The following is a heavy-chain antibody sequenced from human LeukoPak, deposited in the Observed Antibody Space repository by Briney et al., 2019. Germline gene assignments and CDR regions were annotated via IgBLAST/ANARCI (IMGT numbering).Heavy chain of an antibody. CDR3: AKDGRQQLVPGDY. Sequence: PGGSLRLSCAASGFTFSSYGMHWARQAPGKGLEWVAVISYDGSNKYYADSVKGRFTISRDNSKNTLYLQMNSLRAEDTAVYYCAKDGRQQLVPGDYWGQGTLVTVSS. CDR2: ISYDGSNK. CDR1: GFTFSSYG. V-gene: IGHV3-30*18. D-gene: IGHD6-13*01. J-gene: IGHJ4*02.